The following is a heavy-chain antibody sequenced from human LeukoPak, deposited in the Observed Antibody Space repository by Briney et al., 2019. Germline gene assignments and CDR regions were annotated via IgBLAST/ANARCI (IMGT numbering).Heavy chain of an antibody. J-gene: IGHJ4*02. CDR1: GYTFTNYG. V-gene: IGHV1-18*01. CDR3: ARDSITMVRGVTTPFDY. D-gene: IGHD3-10*01. CDR2: ISGYNGNT. Sequence: ASVKVSCEASGYTFTNYGISWVRQDPGHGLEWMGWISGYNGNTKYAQKFQGRVTMTTDTSTSTAYMELSSLRSDDTAVYYCARDSITMVRGVTTPFDYWGQGTPVTVSS.